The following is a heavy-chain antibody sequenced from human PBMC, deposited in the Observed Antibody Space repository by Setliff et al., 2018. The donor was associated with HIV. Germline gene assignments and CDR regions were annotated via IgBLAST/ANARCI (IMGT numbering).Heavy chain of an antibody. J-gene: IGHJ3*01. Sequence: GESLKISCKAVDYTFTTYWIGWVRQMPGEGLEWMGIIYPDDSNIRYNPSFQSQVTISADRSITTAYLEIHHLKASDTATYYCARRDGRSMNAFQIWGPGTMVT. CDR2: IYPDDSNI. CDR1: DYTFTTYW. V-gene: IGHV5-51*01. D-gene: IGHD6-13*01. CDR3: ARRDGRSMNAFQI.